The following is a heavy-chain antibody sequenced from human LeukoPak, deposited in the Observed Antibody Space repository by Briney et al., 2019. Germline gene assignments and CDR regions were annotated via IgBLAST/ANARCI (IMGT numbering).Heavy chain of an antibody. J-gene: IGHJ3*02. CDR1: GFTFSSYW. CDR2: IKQDGSEK. CDR3: ARDTLLGSAHAFGI. Sequence: PGGSLRLSCAASGFTFSSYWMSWVRQAPGKGLEWVANIKQDGSEKYYVDSVKGRFTISRDNAKNSLYLQMNSLRAEDTAVYYCARDTLLGSAHAFGIWGQGTMVTVSS. V-gene: IGHV3-7*01. D-gene: IGHD1-26*01.